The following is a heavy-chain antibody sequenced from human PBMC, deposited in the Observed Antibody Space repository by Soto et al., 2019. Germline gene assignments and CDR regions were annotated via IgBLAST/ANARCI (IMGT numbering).Heavy chain of an antibody. CDR3: ARGGSSSDVWGYYFDY. D-gene: IGHD6-6*01. CDR1: GGSISSGDYY. J-gene: IGHJ4*02. Sequence: QVQLQESGPGLVKPSQTLSLTCTVSGGSISSGDYYWSWIRQPPGKGLEWIGYIYYSGSTYYNPSLKCRVTISVDTSKNQFSLKLSSVTAADTAVYYCARGGSSSDVWGYYFDYWGQGTLVTVSS. CDR2: IYYSGST. V-gene: IGHV4-30-4*01.